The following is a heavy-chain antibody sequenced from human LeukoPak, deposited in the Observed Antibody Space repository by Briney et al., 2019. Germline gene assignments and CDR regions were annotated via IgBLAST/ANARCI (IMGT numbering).Heavy chain of an antibody. Sequence: PGRSLRLSCAASGFTFSSYGMHWVRQAPGKELEWVAVIWYDGSNKCYTDSVKGRFTISRDNSKNTLYLQMNSLRAEDTAVYYCARVRRDDYLPDYWGQGTLVTVSS. CDR3: ARVRRDDYLPDY. D-gene: IGHD5-24*01. V-gene: IGHV3-33*08. CDR1: GFTFSSYG. J-gene: IGHJ4*02. CDR2: IWYDGSNK.